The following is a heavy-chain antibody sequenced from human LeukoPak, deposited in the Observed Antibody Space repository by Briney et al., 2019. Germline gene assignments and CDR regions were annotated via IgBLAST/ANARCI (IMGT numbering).Heavy chain of an antibody. J-gene: IGHJ6*03. D-gene: IGHD3-3*01. CDR1: GGSISSYY. CDR2: IYYSGST. Sequence: SETLSLTCTVSGGSISSYYWSWIRQPPGKGLEWFGYIYYSGSTNYNPSLKSRVTISVDTSKNQFSLKLSSVTAADTAVYYCASTYDFWSGRTNYYYYYMDVWGKGTTVTVSS. V-gene: IGHV4-59*01. CDR3: ASTYDFWSGRTNYYYYYMDV.